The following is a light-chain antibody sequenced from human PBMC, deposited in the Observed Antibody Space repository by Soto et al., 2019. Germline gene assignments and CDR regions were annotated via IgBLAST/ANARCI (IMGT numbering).Light chain of an antibody. CDR3: ISYAGSSIWV. CDR2: EVS. J-gene: IGLJ3*02. V-gene: IGLV2-8*01. Sequence: QSALTQPPSASGSPGQSVTISCTGTSSDVGAYNYVSWYQQHPGKAPKLMIYEVSKRPSGVPDRFSGSKSGNTASLTVSGVQAEGEADYYCISYAGSSIWVFGGGTKLTVL. CDR1: SSDVGAYNY.